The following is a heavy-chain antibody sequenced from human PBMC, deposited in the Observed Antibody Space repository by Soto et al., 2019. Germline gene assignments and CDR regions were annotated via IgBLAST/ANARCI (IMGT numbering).Heavy chain of an antibody. CDR1: GFTFSSYG. Sequence: GGSLRLSCAASGFTFSSYGMHWVRQAPGKGLEWVAVISYDGSNKYYADSVKGRFTISRDNSKNTLYLQMNSLRAEDTAVYYCANPLRSSGNNYYYYYGMDVWGQGTTVTVSS. CDR3: ANPLRSSGNNYYYYYGMDV. J-gene: IGHJ6*02. CDR2: ISYDGSNK. V-gene: IGHV3-30*18. D-gene: IGHD6-19*01.